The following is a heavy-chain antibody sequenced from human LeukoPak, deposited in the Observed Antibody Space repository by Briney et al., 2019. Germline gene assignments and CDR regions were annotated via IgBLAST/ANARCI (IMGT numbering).Heavy chain of an antibody. D-gene: IGHD6-19*01. CDR1: GFSFSSYG. J-gene: IGHJ4*02. CDR2: MSSSSTI. Sequence: GGSLRLSSAGSGFSFSSYGMNWVRQAPGKGLEWVSYMSSSSTIYYADSVKGRFTISRDNAKNSLYLQMNSLRAEDTAVYYCARDRSSGWYGVGDYWGQGTLVTVSS. CDR3: ARDRSSGWYGVGDY. V-gene: IGHV3-48*01.